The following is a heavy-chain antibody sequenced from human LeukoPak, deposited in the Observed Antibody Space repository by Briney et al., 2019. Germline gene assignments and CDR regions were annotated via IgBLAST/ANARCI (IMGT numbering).Heavy chain of an antibody. J-gene: IGHJ5*02. Sequence: GGSLRLSCAASKFTFSAYTMHWVRQAPGKGLEWVSCIHSANGYIYYADSVKGRFTISRDNAESSLYLQMTSLRAEYTAVYYCASSCSAGNCPFDTWGQGTLVTVSS. CDR1: KFTFSAYT. CDR3: ASSCSAGNCPFDT. V-gene: IGHV3-21*01. CDR2: IHSANGYI. D-gene: IGHD2-15*01.